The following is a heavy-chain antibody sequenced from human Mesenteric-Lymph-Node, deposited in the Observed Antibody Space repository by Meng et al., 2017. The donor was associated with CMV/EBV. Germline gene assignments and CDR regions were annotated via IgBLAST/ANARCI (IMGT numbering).Heavy chain of an antibody. CDR3: ARLHWLVYYFDY. J-gene: IGHJ4*02. D-gene: IGHD6-19*01. CDR1: GGSISSYY. CDR2: IYYSGST. V-gene: IGHV4-59*01. Sequence: SETLSLTCTVSGGSISSYYWSWIRQPPGKGLEWIGYIYYSGSTNYNPSLKSRVILSIDTSKNQFSLKLSSVTAADTAVYFCARLHWLVYYFDYWGQGTMVTVSS.